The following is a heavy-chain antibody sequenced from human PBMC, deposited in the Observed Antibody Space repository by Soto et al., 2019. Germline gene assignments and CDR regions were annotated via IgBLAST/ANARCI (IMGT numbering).Heavy chain of an antibody. CDR2: TYYRSKWYN. V-gene: IGHV6-1*01. CDR1: GDSVSSNSAA. CDR3: AREIRGLITPLYNWFDP. Sequence: LSQTLSLTCAISGDSVSSNSAAWNWIRQSPSRGLEWLGRTYYRSKWYNDYAVSVKSRITITPDTSKNQFSLQLNSVTPEDTAVYYCAREIRGLITPLYNWFDPWGQGTLVTVSS. D-gene: IGHD3-10*01. J-gene: IGHJ5*02.